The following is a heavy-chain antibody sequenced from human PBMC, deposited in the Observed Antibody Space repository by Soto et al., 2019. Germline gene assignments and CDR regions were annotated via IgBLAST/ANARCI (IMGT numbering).Heavy chain of an antibody. V-gene: IGHV3-23*01. CDR3: AKDESPRTWRWFDP. CDR2: ISGSGGTA. J-gene: IGHJ5*02. CDR1: GFTFRSYA. Sequence: EVQLLESGGGLVQPGGSLRLSCAASGFTFRSYAMSLVRQAPGKGLEWVSAISGSGGTAFYADSVRGRFTLSRDNSMNTVYVQMNSLRAEDTAIYYCAKDESPRTWRWFDPWGQGSLVTVSS. D-gene: IGHD3-16*01.